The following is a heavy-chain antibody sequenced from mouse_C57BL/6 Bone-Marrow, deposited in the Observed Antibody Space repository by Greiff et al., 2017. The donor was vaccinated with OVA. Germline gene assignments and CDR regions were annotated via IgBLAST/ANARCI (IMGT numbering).Heavy chain of an antibody. CDR1: GYTFTSYW. D-gene: IGHD3-2*02. J-gene: IGHJ4*01. CDR3: TRSGSSGYAMDY. V-gene: IGHV1-5*01. CDR2: IYPGNSDT. Sequence: EVQLQQSGTVLARPGASVKMSCKTSGYTFTSYWMHWVKQRPGQGLEWIGAIYPGNSDTSYNQNFKGKAKLTAVTSASTAYMELSSLTNEDSAVYYCTRSGSSGYAMDYWGQGTSVTVSS.